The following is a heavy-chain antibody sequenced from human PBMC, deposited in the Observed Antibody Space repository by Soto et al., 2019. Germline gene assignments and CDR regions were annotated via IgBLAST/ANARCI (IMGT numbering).Heavy chain of an antibody. CDR2: MNPNSGNT. V-gene: IGHV1-8*01. CDR1: GYTFTSYD. J-gene: IGHJ4*02. D-gene: IGHD4-17*01. CDR3: ERCESTRAFQY. Sequence: VQLVQSGAEVKKPGASVKVSCRASGYTFTSYDINWVRQATGQGLEWMGWMNPNSGNTVNAQKFQGRVTMTRNTYICTAYMELSSLRSEDMSVYYCERCESTRAFQYWGQGTLVTDSS.